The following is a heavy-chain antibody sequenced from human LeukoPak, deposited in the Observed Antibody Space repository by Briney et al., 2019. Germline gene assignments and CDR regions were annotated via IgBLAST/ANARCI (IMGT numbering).Heavy chain of an antibody. CDR3: ARGLLDRATKTPSDY. V-gene: IGHV4-38-2*01. Sequence: SETLSLTCAVSGYSISSGYYWGWIRQPPGKGLEGIGSIYHSGSTYYNPSLKSRVTISVDTSKNQFSLKLSSVTAADTAVYYCARGLLDRATKTPSDYWGQGTLVTVSS. CDR1: GYSISSGYY. CDR2: IYHSGST. J-gene: IGHJ4*02. D-gene: IGHD1-1*01.